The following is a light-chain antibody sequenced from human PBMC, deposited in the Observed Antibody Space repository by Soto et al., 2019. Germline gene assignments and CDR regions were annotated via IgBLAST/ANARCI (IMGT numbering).Light chain of an antibody. CDR3: SYYVSSRTYV. J-gene: IGLJ1*01. Sequence: QSALTQPASVSGSPGQSITISCTGTRSDVGGYNFVSWFQQHPGKAPKLIIYEVTNRPSGISNRFSGSKSGNTASLTISGLQAEDEAGYYCSYYVSSRTYVFGTGTKVTVL. V-gene: IGLV2-14*01. CDR1: RSDVGGYNF. CDR2: EVT.